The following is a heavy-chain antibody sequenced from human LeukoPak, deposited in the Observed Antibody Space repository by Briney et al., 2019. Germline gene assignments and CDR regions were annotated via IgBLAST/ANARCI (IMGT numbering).Heavy chain of an antibody. Sequence: GSLRLSCAASGFTFSNYGMSWIRQPPGKGLEWIGEINHSGSTNYNPSLKSRVTISVDTSKNQFSLKLSSVTAADTAVYYCARQGIMVRGVVGNWFDPWGQGTLVTVSS. D-gene: IGHD3-10*01. CDR2: INHSGST. CDR3: ARQGIMVRGVVGNWFDP. V-gene: IGHV4-34*01. J-gene: IGHJ5*02. CDR1: GFTFSNYG.